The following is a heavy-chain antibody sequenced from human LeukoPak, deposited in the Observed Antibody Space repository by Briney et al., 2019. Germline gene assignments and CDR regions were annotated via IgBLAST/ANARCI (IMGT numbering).Heavy chain of an antibody. V-gene: IGHV3-21*04. CDR3: ARVAVAGPTGWFDS. Sequence: GGSLRLSCAASGFALRSYSVTWVRQAPGKGLEWVSSISSTSAYIYYAESVKGRFSISRDNVDNVVHLQMSSLRNEDTAFYYCARVAVAGPTGWFDSWGQGTLVTVSS. D-gene: IGHD6-19*01. J-gene: IGHJ5*01. CDR2: ISSTSAYI. CDR1: GFALRSYS.